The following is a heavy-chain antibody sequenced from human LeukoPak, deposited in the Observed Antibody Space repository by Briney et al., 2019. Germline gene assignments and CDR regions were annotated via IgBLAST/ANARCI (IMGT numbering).Heavy chain of an antibody. CDR3: ARDPGGTIFGVGESYNWFDP. D-gene: IGHD3-3*01. CDR1: GYTFTSYA. Sequence: ASVKVSCKASGYTFTSYAMNWVRQAPGQGLEWMGWINTNTGNPTYAQGFTGRFVFSLDTSVSTAYLQISSLKAEDTAVYYCARDPGGTIFGVGESYNWFDPWGQGTLVTVSS. CDR2: INTNTGNP. J-gene: IGHJ5*02. V-gene: IGHV7-4-1*02.